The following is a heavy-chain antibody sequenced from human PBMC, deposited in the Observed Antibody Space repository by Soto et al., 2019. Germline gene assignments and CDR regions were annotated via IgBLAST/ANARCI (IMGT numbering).Heavy chain of an antibody. CDR1: GFTFSSYA. D-gene: IGHD6-6*01. J-gene: IGHJ4*02. CDR3: ARGTIVARQHLDY. V-gene: IGHV3-30*03. CDR2: ISVRGGEE. Sequence: QVQLVESGGGVVQPGKSLRLSCAASGFTFSSYAMHWARQAPGKGLEWVTAISVRGGEEYYAESVRGRFTISRDDSKNTLYLQMDSLRVEDTAVYYCARGTIVARQHLDYWGRGSLVTFSS.